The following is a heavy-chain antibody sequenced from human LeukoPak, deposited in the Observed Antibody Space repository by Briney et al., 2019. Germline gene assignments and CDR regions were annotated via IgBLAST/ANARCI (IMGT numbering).Heavy chain of an antibody. CDR3: ARVGGNSESYGWFGP. D-gene: IGHD4-23*01. V-gene: IGHV1-69*04. CDR1: GGTFSSYA. CDR2: IIPILGIA. J-gene: IGHJ5*02. Sequence: GSSVKVSCKASGGTFSSYAISWVRQAPGQGLEWMGRIIPILGIANYAQKFQGRVTITADKSTSTAYMELSSLRSGDTAVYYCARVGGNSESYGWFGPWGQGSLVTVSS.